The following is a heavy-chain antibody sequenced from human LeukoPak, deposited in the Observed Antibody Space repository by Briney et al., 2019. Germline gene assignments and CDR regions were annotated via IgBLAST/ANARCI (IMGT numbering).Heavy chain of an antibody. J-gene: IGHJ4*02. D-gene: IGHD5-18*01. CDR3: ARAKNLSRTGRGYSYGYFDY. CDR1: GGSISSGGYS. V-gene: IGHV4-30-4*07. CDR2: IYYSGST. Sequence: SETLSLTCAVSGGSISSGGYSWSWIRQPPGTGLEWIGYIYYSGSTYYNPSLKSRVTISVDTSKNQFSLKLSSVTAADTAVYYCARAKNLSRTGRGYSYGYFDYWGQGTLVTVSS.